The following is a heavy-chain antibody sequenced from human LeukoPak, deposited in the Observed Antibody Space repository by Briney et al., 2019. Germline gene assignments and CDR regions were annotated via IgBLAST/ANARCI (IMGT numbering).Heavy chain of an antibody. V-gene: IGHV4-61*01. J-gene: IGHJ5*02. CDR3: ARAYYYDSSGNNWFDP. Sequence: SETLSLTCTVSGGSVNSGSYYWNWLRQPPGKGLEWIGYIYYSGSTNYNPSLKSRVTIFLDTSRNQFSLKLSSVTAADTAVYYCARAYYYDSSGNNWFDPWGQGTLVTVSS. CDR2: IYYSGST. CDR1: GGSVNSGSYY. D-gene: IGHD3-22*01.